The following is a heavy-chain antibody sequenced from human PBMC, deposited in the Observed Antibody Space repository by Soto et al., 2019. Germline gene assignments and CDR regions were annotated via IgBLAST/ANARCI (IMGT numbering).Heavy chain of an antibody. CDR3: AKDLQQWLVQGAFDI. D-gene: IGHD6-19*01. V-gene: IGHV3-23*01. CDR2: ISGSGGST. CDR1: GFTFSSYA. Sequence: GGSLRLSCAASGFTFSSYAMSWVRQAPGKGLEWVSAISGSGGSTYYADSVKGRFTIPRDNSKNTLYLQMNSLRAEDTAVYYCAKDLQQWLVQGAFDIWGQGTMVTVSS. J-gene: IGHJ3*02.